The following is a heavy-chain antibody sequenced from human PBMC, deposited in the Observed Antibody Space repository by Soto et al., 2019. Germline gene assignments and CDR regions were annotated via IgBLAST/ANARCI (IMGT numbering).Heavy chain of an antibody. CDR2: FDPEDGET. D-gene: IGHD2-15*01. V-gene: IGHV1-24*01. J-gene: IGHJ4*02. CDR3: ATQTSPPFSSGSCYGCRPTYFDY. CDR1: GYTLTELS. Sequence: GASVKVSCKVSGYTLTELSMHWVRQAPGKGLEWMGGFDPEDGETIYAQKFQGRVTMTEDTSTDTAYMELSSLRSEDTAVYYCATQTSPPFSSGSCYGCRPTYFDYWGQGTLVTVSS.